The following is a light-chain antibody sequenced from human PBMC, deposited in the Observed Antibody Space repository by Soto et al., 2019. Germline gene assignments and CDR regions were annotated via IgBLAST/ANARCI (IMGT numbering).Light chain of an antibody. V-gene: IGKV3-15*01. CDR1: QSVSSY. CDR3: QQYNNWPRT. J-gene: IGKJ1*01. Sequence: EIVMTQSPVTLSVSPGERATLSCRASQSVSSYLAWYQQKPGQPPRLLIYGASTRATGIPARFSGSGSGTEFTLTINSLQSEDFAVYYCQQYNNWPRTFGQGTKVDIK. CDR2: GAS.